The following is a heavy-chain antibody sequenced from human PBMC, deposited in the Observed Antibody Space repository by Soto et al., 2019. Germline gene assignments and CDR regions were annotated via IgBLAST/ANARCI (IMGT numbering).Heavy chain of an antibody. CDR1: GFIFCSYA. V-gene: IGHV3-23*01. CDR2: IGSTGVST. Sequence: GGSLRLCCAAAGFIFCSYAMNWVRQAPGKGLEWVSGIGSTGVSTYYADSVKGRFTISRDNSKNMLYLHMDSLRAEDTAVYYCANDPGVLAIHYFDYWGQGT. D-gene: IGHD2-8*02. J-gene: IGHJ4*02. CDR3: ANDPGVLAIHYFDY.